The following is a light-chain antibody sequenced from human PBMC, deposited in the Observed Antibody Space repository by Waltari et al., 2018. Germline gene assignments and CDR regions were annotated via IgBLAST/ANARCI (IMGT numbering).Light chain of an antibody. CDR2: DDT. J-gene: IGLJ2*01. V-gene: IGLV3-21*02. CDR1: DIASKS. Sequence: SYVLTQPPSVSVAPGQTARITCGGNDIASKSVHWNQQKPGQAPVVVVYDDTDRPSGIPGRFSGSNSGNTATLIISRVEAGDEADYYCQVWDSGSHYVLFGGGTKLTVL. CDR3: QVWDSGSHYVL.